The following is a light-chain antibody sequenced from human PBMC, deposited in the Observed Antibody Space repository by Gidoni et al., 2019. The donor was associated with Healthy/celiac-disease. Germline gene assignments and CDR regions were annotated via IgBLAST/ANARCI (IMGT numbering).Light chain of an antibody. J-gene: IGKJ2*01. CDR2: DAS. V-gene: IGKV3-11*01. CDR3: QQRSNWPLYT. CDR1: QSVSSY. Sequence: TPTLSCRASQSVSSYLAWYQQKPGQAPRLLIYDASNRATGIPARFSGSGSGTDFTLTISSLEPEDFAVYYCQQRSNWPLYTFGQGTKLEIK.